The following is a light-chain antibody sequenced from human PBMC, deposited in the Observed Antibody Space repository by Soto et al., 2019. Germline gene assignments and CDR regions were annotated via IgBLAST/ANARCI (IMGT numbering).Light chain of an antibody. Sequence: QAARTQPASVSGSPGQSTTISCTGTISDVGSYNYVSWYQQYPGKAPKLMIYDVSTRPSGVSDRFSGSKSGNTASLTISGLRAEDEADYYCGSYTTSSNYVFGTGTKVTVL. CDR3: GSYTTSSNYV. V-gene: IGLV2-14*03. CDR1: ISDVGSYNY. J-gene: IGLJ1*01. CDR2: DVS.